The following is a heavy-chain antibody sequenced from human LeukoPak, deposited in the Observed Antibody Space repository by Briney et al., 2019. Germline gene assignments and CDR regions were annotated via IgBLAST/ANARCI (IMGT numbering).Heavy chain of an antibody. CDR3: ARDGKTSSAAGTNYYGMDV. CDR1: GFTFSDYY. J-gene: IGHJ6*02. V-gene: IGHV3-11*01. D-gene: IGHD6-13*01. CDR2: ISSSGSTI. Sequence: GGSLRLSCAASGFTFSDYYMSWIRQAPGKGLEWVSYISSSGSTIYYADSVKGRSTISRDNAKNSLYLQMNSLRAEDTAVYYCARDGKTSSAAGTNYYGMDVWGQGTTVTVSS.